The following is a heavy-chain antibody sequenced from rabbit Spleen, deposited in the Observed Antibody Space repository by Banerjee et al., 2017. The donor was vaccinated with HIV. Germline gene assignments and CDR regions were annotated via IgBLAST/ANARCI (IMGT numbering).Heavy chain of an antibody. Sequence: QEQLVESGGGLVKPEGSLKLTCTASGFSFSNNAVMCWVRQAPGKGLEWIACINAVTGKAVYASWAKGRFTFSKTSSTSVTLQVTSLTAADTATYFCARELTGVIGWDFGWWGPGTLVTVS. J-gene: IGHJ6*01. D-gene: IGHD4-1*01. CDR1: GFSFSNNAV. V-gene: IGHV1S45*01. CDR3: ARELTGVIGWDFGW. CDR2: INAVTGKA.